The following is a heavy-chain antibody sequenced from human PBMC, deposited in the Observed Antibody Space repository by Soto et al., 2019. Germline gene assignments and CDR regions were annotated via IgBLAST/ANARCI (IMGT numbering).Heavy chain of an antibody. D-gene: IGHD1-1*01. CDR1: GFTFSSYS. CDR2: ISSSSSYI. Sequence: PRGSLRLSCAASGFTFSSYSMNWVRQAPGKGLEWVSSISSSSSYIYYADSVRGRFTISRDNAKNSLYLQMNSLRAEDTAVYYCARDPLRAPYTARDYWGQGTLVTVSS. J-gene: IGHJ4*02. V-gene: IGHV3-21*01. CDR3: ARDPLRAPYTARDY.